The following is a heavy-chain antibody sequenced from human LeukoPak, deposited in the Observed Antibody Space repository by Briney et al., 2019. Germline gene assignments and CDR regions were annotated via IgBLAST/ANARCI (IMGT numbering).Heavy chain of an antibody. CDR2: ISWNSGSI. Sequence: GRSLRLSCAASGFTFDDYAMHWVRQAPGKGLEWVSGISWNSGSIGYADSVKGRFTISRDNAKTSLYLQMNSLRAEDTAVYYCARDRWGYSYGGYWGQGTLVTVSS. J-gene: IGHJ4*02. CDR1: GFTFDDYA. D-gene: IGHD5-18*01. V-gene: IGHV3-9*01. CDR3: ARDRWGYSYGGY.